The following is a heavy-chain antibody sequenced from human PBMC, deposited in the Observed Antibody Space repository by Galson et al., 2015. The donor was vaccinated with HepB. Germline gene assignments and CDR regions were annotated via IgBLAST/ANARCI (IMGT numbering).Heavy chain of an antibody. CDR3: ARDSHCCGYVCYFDY. V-gene: IGHV3-21*01. D-gene: IGHD5-12*01. CDR1: GLTLNRYN. Sequence: SLRLSCAASGLTLNRYNMNWVRQAPGTGLEWVSSISSGSSYIYYADSVKGRFTISRDNAKNSLYLQMNSQRAEDTAVYYCARDSHCCGYVCYFDYWGQGTLVTVSS. CDR2: ISSGSSYI. J-gene: IGHJ4*02.